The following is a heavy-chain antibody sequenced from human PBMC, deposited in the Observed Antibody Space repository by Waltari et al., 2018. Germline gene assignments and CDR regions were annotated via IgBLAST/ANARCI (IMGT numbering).Heavy chain of an antibody. CDR2: IYHSGST. Sequence: QVQLQQWGAGLLKPSETLSLTCAVSGGSISSSNWWSWVRQPPGKGLEWIGEIYHSGSTNYNPSLKSRVTISVDKSKNQFSLKLSSVTAADTAVYYCARVRMEVTRYSDYWGQGTLVTVSS. J-gene: IGHJ4*02. CDR3: ARVRMEVTRYSDY. V-gene: IGHV4-4*02. D-gene: IGHD2-21*02. CDR1: GGSISSSNW.